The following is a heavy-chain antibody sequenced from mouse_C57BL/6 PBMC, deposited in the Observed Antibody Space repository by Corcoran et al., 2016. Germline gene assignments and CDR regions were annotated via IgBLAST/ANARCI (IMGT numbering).Heavy chain of an antibody. CDR2: INPNNGGT. CDR1: GYTFTDYY. J-gene: IGHJ2*01. Sequence: EVQLQQSGPELVKPGASVKISCKASGYTFTDYYMNWVKQSHGKSLEWIGDINPNNGGTSYNQKFKGKATLTVDKSSSTAYMELRSLTSEDSAVYYCAREGIYYYGRPYYFDYWGQGTTLTVSS. CDR3: AREGIYYYGRPYYFDY. D-gene: IGHD1-1*01. V-gene: IGHV1-26*01.